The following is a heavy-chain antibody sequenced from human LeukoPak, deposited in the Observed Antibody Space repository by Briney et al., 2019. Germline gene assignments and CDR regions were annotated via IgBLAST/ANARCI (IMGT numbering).Heavy chain of an antibody. CDR3: ARDDDSSSWYGSDY. Sequence: GGSLRLSCAASGFTFSSYTMTWVRQAQGKGLEWVSSISSSSGYIYYAHSVKGRFTISRDNAKNLLYLQMNSLRAEDTALYYCARDDDSSSWYGSDYWGQGTLVTVSS. CDR2: ISSSSGYI. CDR1: GFTFSSYT. D-gene: IGHD6-13*01. J-gene: IGHJ4*02. V-gene: IGHV3-21*01.